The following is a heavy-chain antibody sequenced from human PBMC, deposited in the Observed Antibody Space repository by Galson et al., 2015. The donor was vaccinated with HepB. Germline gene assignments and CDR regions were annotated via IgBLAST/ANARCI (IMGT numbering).Heavy chain of an antibody. J-gene: IGHJ5*02. CDR1: GGTFSSYA. CDR3: ARGFVVKPAATNWLDP. Sequence: SVKVSCKASGGTFSSYAITWARQAPGQGLEWMGGIIPIFDTADYAQKFQGRVTITADGSTNTAYMELSSLTSDDTAVYYCARGFVVKPAATNWLDPWGQGTLVTVSS. D-gene: IGHD2-2*01. V-gene: IGHV1-69*13. CDR2: IIPIFDTA.